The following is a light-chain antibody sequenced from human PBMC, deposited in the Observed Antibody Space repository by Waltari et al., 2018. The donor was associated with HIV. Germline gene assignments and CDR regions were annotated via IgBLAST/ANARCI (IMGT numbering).Light chain of an antibody. V-gene: IGLV1-44*01. CDR2: NNK. Sequence: QSVLTQSPSASGTPGQRVTISCSGSSSNLGTNTVSWYQQVPGTSPKLLIYNNKRRPSGVPDRFSGSKSGTSASLAITGLQSEDEADYHCAAWDDSLNGQVVFGGGTKLTVL. CDR3: AAWDDSLNGQVV. J-gene: IGLJ3*02. CDR1: SSNLGTNT.